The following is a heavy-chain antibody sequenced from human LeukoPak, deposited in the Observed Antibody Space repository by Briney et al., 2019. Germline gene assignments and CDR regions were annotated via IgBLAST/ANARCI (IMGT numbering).Heavy chain of an antibody. V-gene: IGHV4-59*01. CDR3: ARKAAAGIPPLYNWFDP. Sequence: SETLSLTCTVSGGSITNYYWSWIRQLPGKGLEWIGYIYYTGSTNYNPSLRSRVTISVDTSKNQLSLKLTSVTPADTAVYYCARKAAAGIPPLYNWFDPWGQGTLVTVSA. J-gene: IGHJ5*02. D-gene: IGHD6-13*01. CDR2: IYYTGST. CDR1: GGSITNYY.